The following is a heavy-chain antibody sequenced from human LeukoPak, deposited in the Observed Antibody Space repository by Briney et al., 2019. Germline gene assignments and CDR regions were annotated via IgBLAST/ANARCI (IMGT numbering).Heavy chain of an antibody. CDR2: ISAYNGNT. J-gene: IGHJ4*02. Sequence: ASVKVSCKASGYTFTSYGISWVRQAPGQGLEWMGWISAYNGNTNYAQKLQGRVTMTTDTSTSTAYMELRSLRSDDTAVYYCARDPRDAYNYYFDYWGQGTPVTVSS. CDR3: ARDPRDAYNYYFDY. D-gene: IGHD5-24*01. CDR1: GYTFTSYG. V-gene: IGHV1-18*01.